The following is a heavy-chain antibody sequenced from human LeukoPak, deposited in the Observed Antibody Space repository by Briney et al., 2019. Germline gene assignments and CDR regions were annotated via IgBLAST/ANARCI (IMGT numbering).Heavy chain of an antibody. Sequence: PGRSLRLSCAASGFTFSSYAMHWVRQAPGKWLEWVAVIWYDGNNKYYADSVKGRFTISRDNPKNTLYLQMNSLRAEDTAVYYCAKDTAMVNDFFDYWGQGTVVTVSS. CDR2: IWYDGNNK. CDR3: AKDTAMVNDFFDY. CDR1: GFTFSSYA. V-gene: IGHV3-33*06. J-gene: IGHJ4*02. D-gene: IGHD5-18*01.